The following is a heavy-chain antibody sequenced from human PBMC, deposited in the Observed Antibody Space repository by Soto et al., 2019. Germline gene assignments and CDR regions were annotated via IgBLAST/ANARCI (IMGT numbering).Heavy chain of an antibody. CDR2: MSYDGSNK. J-gene: IGHJ4*02. V-gene: IGHV3-30-3*01. Sequence: GWARRLPCSAXXXXXXXYPMGWVGQAQGTGLEWAEVMSYDGSNKYYADSVKGRFTISRDNSKNTLYLQMDSLRAEDTAVFYCARGRYFDWLSPLDYCGQGT. CDR1: XXXXXXYP. CDR3: ARGRYFDWLSPLDY. D-gene: IGHD3-9*01.